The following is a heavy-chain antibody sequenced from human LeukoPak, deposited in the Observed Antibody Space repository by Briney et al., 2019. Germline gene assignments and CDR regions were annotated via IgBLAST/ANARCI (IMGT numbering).Heavy chain of an antibody. J-gene: IGHJ3*02. CDR3: VKEHVDRAFTRSFEI. Sequence: GGSLRLSCAASGFTFSTNPMSWVRQAPGKGLEWVSAISPDNTYYADSVRGRFTISRDDSKNTVYLQMNSPSAEDTARYYCVKEHVDRAFTRSFEIWGQGTVVTVSS. CDR2: ISPDNT. D-gene: IGHD3-10*01. V-gene: IGHV3-23*01. CDR1: GFTFSTNP.